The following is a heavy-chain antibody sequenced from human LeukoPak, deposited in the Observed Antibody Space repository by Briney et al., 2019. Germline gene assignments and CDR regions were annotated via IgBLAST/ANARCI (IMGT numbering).Heavy chain of an antibody. CDR3: ARMGVSYYYDSSTYFPVAFDV. Sequence: PSETLSLTCVVSGYSINSGYYWGWIRQSPGKGLEWIATIFHSGSIYYNPSLKSRVTLSVDTSRNQFPLKLNSVTASDTAVYYCARMGVSYYYDSSTYFPVAFDVWGQGTVVTVSS. CDR1: GYSINSGYY. V-gene: IGHV4-38-2*01. D-gene: IGHD3-22*01. J-gene: IGHJ3*01. CDR2: IFHSGSI.